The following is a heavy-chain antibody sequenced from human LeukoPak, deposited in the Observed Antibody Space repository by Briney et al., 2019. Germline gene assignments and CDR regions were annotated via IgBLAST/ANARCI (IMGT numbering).Heavy chain of an antibody. V-gene: IGHV3-74*01. Sequence: GSLRLSCAASGFTFSSYWMHWVRQAPGKGLVWVSRINTDGSSTSYADSVKGRFTISRDNAKNTLYLQMNSLRAEDTAVYYCARRGYCSGGSCYSLYYWGQGTLVTVSS. CDR3: ARRGYCSGGSCYSLYY. D-gene: IGHD2-15*01. J-gene: IGHJ4*02. CDR2: INTDGSST. CDR1: GFTFSSYW.